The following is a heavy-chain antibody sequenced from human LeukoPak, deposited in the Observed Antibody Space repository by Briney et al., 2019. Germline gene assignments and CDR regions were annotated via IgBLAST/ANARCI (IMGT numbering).Heavy chain of an antibody. CDR3: ARPNYYDSSNYAAGFDY. CDR2: INTKTGNP. Sequence: GASVKVSCKASGYTFISYAMIWVRQAPGQGREWMGWINTKTGNPTYAQGFTGRFVFSLDTSVSTAYLQISSLKAEDTAVYYCARPNYYDSSNYAAGFDYWGQGSLVTVSS. D-gene: IGHD3-22*01. J-gene: IGHJ4*02. CDR1: GYTFISYA. V-gene: IGHV7-4-1*02.